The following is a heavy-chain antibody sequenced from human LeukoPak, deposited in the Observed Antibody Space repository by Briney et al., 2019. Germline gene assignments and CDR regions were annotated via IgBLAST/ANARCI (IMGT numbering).Heavy chain of an antibody. D-gene: IGHD2-15*01. J-gene: IGHJ4*02. CDR2: MYRGGNT. CDR1: GFTLSSNY. Sequence: PGGSLRLSCAASGFTLSSNYMSWVRQAPGKGLEWVSVMYRGGNTYYADSVKGRFTISRDNSKNTLYLQMNSLRAEDTAVYYCARDEGGSLDYWGQGTLVTVSS. CDR3: ARDEGGSLDY. V-gene: IGHV3-53*01.